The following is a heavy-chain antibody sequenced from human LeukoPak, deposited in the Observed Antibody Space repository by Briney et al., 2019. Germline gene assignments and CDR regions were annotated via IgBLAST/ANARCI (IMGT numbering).Heavy chain of an antibody. J-gene: IGHJ4*02. CDR2: IYTSGST. CDR1: GGSISSGSYY. D-gene: IGHD3-3*01. Sequence: SQTLSLTCTVSGGSISSGSYYWSWIRQPAGKGLEWIGRIYTSGSTNYNPSLKSRVTISVDTSKNQFSLTLSSVTAADTAVYYCAREEYDFWSGYQVYWGQGTLVTVSS. CDR3: AREEYDFWSGYQVY. V-gene: IGHV4-61*02.